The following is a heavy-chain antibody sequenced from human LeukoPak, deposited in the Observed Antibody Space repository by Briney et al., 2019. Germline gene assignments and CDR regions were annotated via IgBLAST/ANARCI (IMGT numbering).Heavy chain of an antibody. J-gene: IGHJ3*02. CDR2: IKEDGRDT. CDR3: ARETVVVSNAFDI. V-gene: IGHV3-7*01. CDR1: GFTFSNYW. Sequence: PGGSLRLSCAGSGFTFSNYWMTWVRQAPGKGLEWVANIKEDGRDTHYVDSVKGRFTISRDNAKSSLYLQMESLRAEDTAVYYCARETVVVSNAFDIWGQGTMVTVSS. D-gene: IGHD2-15*01.